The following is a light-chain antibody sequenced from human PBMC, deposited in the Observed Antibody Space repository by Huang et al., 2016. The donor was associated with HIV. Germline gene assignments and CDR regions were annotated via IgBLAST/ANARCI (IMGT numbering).Light chain of an antibody. CDR2: GAT. J-gene: IGKJ5*01. CDR1: QSVSTN. Sequence: EIVMTQSPATLSVSPGERATLSCRASQSVSTNLAWYQQKPGQAPRLLSYGATTRATGVPARFNGSGAGTELTLTINSLQSEDFAVYYCQQYNNWLTFGHGTRLEIK. CDR3: QQYNNWLT. V-gene: IGKV3-15*01.